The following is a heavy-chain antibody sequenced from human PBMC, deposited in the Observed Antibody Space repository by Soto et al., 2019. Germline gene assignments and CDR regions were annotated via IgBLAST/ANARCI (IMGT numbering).Heavy chain of an antibody. V-gene: IGHV3-21*01. J-gene: IGHJ5*02. CDR2: ISSRSSYI. CDR3: ASSSPESSSWYWFDP. CDR1: GFTFSSYS. Sequence: EVQLVESGGGLVKPGGSLRLSCAASGFTFSSYSMTWVRQAPGKGLAWVSSISSRSSYIYYADSVKGRFTISRDNAKNSLDLQMNSQRAEDTAVYYCASSSPESSSWYWFDPWGQGTLVTVSS. D-gene: IGHD6-13*01.